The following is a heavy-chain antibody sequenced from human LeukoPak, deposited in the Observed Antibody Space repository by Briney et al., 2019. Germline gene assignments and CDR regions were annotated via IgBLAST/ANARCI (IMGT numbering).Heavy chain of an antibody. CDR3: ARDIVVVPAAIGNIPTMNYGMDV. CDR1: GGSISSGESY. Sequence: SQTLSLTCTVSGGSISSGESYWGWIRQPPGKGLEWIGYIYYSGGTYYNPSLKSRVAISLDTPKNQFSLKLSSVTAADTAVYYCARDIVVVPAAIGNIPTMNYGMDVWGQGTTVTVSS. CDR2: IYYSGGT. J-gene: IGHJ6*02. D-gene: IGHD2-2*02. V-gene: IGHV4-30-4*01.